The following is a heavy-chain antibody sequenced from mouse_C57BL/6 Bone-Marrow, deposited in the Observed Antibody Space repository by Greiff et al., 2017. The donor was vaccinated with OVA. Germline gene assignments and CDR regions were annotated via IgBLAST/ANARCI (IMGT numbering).Heavy chain of an antibody. CDR2: IYPRSGNT. D-gene: IGHD2-4*01. V-gene: IGHV1-81*01. Sequence: VKLVESGAELARPGASVKLSCKASGYTFTSYGISWVKQRTGQGLEWIGEIYPRSGNTYYNEKFKGKATLTADKSSSTAYMELRSLTSEDSAVYFCARERDYPLGYWGQGTTLTVSS. J-gene: IGHJ2*01. CDR1: GYTFTSYG. CDR3: ARERDYPLGY.